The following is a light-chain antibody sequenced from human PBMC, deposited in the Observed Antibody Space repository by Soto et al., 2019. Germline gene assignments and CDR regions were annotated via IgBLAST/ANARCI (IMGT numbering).Light chain of an antibody. CDR3: TSYTSSSTLDV. V-gene: IGLV2-14*01. J-gene: IGLJ1*01. CDR1: SSDVGGYNY. CDR2: EVS. Sequence: QSALTQPASVSGSPGQSITISCTGTSSDVGGYNYVSWYQQHPGKAHKLMIYEVSNRPLGVSNRFSGSKSGNTASLTISGLQAEDEADYYCTSYTSSSTLDVFGTGTKVTVL.